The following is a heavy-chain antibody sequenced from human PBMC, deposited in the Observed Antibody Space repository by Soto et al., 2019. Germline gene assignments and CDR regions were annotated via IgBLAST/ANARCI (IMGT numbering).Heavy chain of an antibody. J-gene: IGHJ4*02. CDR1: GFTFSNAW. CDR2: IKSKTDGGTT. D-gene: IGHD3-22*01. V-gene: IGHV3-15*01. Sequence: GGSLRLSCAASGFTFSNAWMSWVRQAPGKGLEWVGRIKSKTDGGTTDYAAPVKGRVTISRDNAKNSLYLQMKALRPEDTAVYYCARDSYYHSSSGYYVFAYWGQGTLVLVSS. CDR3: ARDSYYHSSSGYYVFAY.